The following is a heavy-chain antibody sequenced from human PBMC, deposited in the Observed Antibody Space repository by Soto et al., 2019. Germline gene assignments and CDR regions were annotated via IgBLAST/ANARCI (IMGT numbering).Heavy chain of an antibody. CDR3: AGGDYYHSSGYYFYYYTMDV. D-gene: IGHD3-22*01. J-gene: IGHJ6*02. CDR2: IYYSGST. V-gene: IGHV4-39*01. Sequence: PSETLSLTCTVSGGSISSSSYYWGWIRQPPGKGLEWIGSIYYSGSTYYNPSLKSRVTISVETSKNQFSLKLSSVTAADTAVYYCAGGDYYHSSGYYFYYYTMDVWGQGTTVTVSS. CDR1: GGSISSSSYY.